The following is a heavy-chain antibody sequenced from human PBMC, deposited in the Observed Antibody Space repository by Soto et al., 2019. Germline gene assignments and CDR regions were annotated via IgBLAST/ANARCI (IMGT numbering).Heavy chain of an antibody. Sequence: GGSLRLSCAASGFTFSSYAMSWVRQAPGKGLEWVSAISGSGGSIYYADSVKGRFTISRDNSKNTLYLQMNSLRAEDTAVYYCAKAIGYCSGGSCPYGMDVWGQGTTVTVSS. J-gene: IGHJ6*02. CDR2: ISGSGGSI. D-gene: IGHD2-15*01. CDR3: AKAIGYCSGGSCPYGMDV. V-gene: IGHV3-23*01. CDR1: GFTFSSYA.